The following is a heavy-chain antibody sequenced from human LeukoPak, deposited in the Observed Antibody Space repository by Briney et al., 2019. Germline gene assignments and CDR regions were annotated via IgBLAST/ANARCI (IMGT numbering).Heavy chain of an antibody. V-gene: IGHV3-23*01. CDR3: AKTPGYTTVTSHDY. J-gene: IGHJ4*02. CDR1: GFTFNSYA. CDR2: ISGSGGST. D-gene: IGHD4-17*01. Sequence: PPGGSLRLSCAASGFTFNSYAMSWVRQAPGKGLGWVSAISGSGGSTYYADSMRGRFTISRDNSKNTLYLQMNSLRAEDTAVYYCAKTPGYTTVTSHDYWGQGTLVTVSS.